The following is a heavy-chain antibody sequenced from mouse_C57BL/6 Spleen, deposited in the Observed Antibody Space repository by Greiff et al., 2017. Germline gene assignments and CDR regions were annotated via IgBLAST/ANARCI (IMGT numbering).Heavy chain of an antibody. CDR3: ARWGYDGYHWYFDV. CDR1: GYTFTSYW. Sequence: QVQLQQPGAELVRPGSSVKLSCKASGYTFTSYWMDWVQQRPGQGLEWIGNIYPSDSETHYNQKFKDKATLTVDKSSSTAYMQLSSLTSEDSAVYYCARWGYDGYHWYFDVWGTGTTVTVSS. V-gene: IGHV1-61*01. CDR2: IYPSDSET. D-gene: IGHD2-3*01. J-gene: IGHJ1*03.